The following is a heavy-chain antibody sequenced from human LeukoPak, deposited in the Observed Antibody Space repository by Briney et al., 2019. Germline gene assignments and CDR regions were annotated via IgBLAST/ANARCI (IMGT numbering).Heavy chain of an antibody. D-gene: IGHD3-10*01. Sequence: PSETLSLTCAVYGGSFSGYYWSWIRQPPGKGLEWIGEINHSGSTNYNPSLESRVTISVDTSKNQFSLKLSSVTAADTAVYYCARGLARWFGDRRAYYFDYWGQGTLVTVSS. CDR2: INHSGST. J-gene: IGHJ4*02. CDR1: GGSFSGYY. V-gene: IGHV4-34*01. CDR3: ARGLARWFGDRRAYYFDY.